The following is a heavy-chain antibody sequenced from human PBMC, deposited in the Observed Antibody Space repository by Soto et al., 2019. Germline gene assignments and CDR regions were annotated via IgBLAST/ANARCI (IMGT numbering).Heavy chain of an antibody. J-gene: IGHJ4*02. D-gene: IGHD6-13*01. CDR1: NITRCS. CDR3: ARELAASGTSFDY. CDR2: INGGNGKT. V-gene: IGHV1-3*01. Sequence: NITRCSLCWVHHEHGQRLEWMAWINGGNGKTEYSQKFQGRVTISRDTSASTVYMELSSLTSEDTAVYYCARELAASGTSFDYWGEGAFVTGSS.